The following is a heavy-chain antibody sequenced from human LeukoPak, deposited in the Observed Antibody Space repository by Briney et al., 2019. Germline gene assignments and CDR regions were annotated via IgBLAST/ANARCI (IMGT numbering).Heavy chain of an antibody. CDR2: IYYSGST. CDR3: ARRGRYFEWFDP. Sequence: SETLSLTCTVSGGSISSYYWSWIRQPPGKGLEWIGYIYYSGSTNYNPSLNSRVTISIDTSKNQFSLKLSSVTAADTAVYYCARRGRYFEWFDPWGQGTLVTVSS. D-gene: IGHD3-9*01. CDR1: GGSISSYY. V-gene: IGHV4-59*01. J-gene: IGHJ5*02.